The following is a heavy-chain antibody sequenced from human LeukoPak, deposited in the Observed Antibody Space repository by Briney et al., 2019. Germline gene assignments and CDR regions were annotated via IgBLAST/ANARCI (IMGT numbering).Heavy chain of an antibody. CDR2: IRHDGRAE. CDR1: GFSFNNYW. D-gene: IGHD1-1*01. J-gene: IGHJ4*02. Sequence: GGSLTLSCAVSGFSFNNYWMTWVRQAPGKGLEWVASIRHDGRAEYYVDSVKGRFSISRDDAKNSLSLQMNSLRVEDTATYYCARIQLYRGDFDSWGQGTLVTVSS. V-gene: IGHV3-7*01. CDR3: ARIQLYRGDFDS.